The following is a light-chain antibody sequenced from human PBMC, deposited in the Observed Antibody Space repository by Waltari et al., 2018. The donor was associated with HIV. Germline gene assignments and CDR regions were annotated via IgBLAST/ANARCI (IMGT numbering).Light chain of an antibody. CDR2: DDA. CDR1: NIGIKS. CDR3: HVWDSGSDHWV. J-gene: IGLJ3*02. V-gene: IGLV3-21*04. Sequence: SYVLTQPPSVSVAPGETAKITCGGNNIGIKSVHWYQQRPGQAPALVIYDDADRPSGIPERFSGSNSGNTATLTISRVEAGDEADFYCHVWDSGSDHWVFGGGTKLTVL.